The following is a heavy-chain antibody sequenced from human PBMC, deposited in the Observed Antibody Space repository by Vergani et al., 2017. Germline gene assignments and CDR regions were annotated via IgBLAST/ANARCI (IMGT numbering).Heavy chain of an antibody. V-gene: IGHV4-39*07. Sequence: QLQLQESGPGLVKPSETLSLTCTVSGGSISSSSYYWGWIRQPPGKGLEWIGSIYYSGSTNYNPSLKSRVTISVDTSKNQFSLKLSSVTAADTAVYYCARALTTDCSSTSCYPANWYFDLWGRGTLVTVSS. J-gene: IGHJ2*01. CDR2: IYYSGST. CDR3: ARALTTDCSSTSCYPANWYFDL. CDR1: GGSISSSSYY. D-gene: IGHD2-2*01.